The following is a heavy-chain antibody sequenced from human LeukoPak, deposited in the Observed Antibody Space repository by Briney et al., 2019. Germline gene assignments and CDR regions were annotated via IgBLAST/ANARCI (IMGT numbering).Heavy chain of an antibody. CDR2: IIPIFGTA. CDR3: ASRPLVGDLTHNWFDP. CDR1: GGTFSRYA. V-gene: IGHV1-69*01. Sequence: GSSVKVSCKASGGTFSRYAVSWVRQAPGQGLEWMGGIIPIFGTANYAQKFQGRVTITADESTSTAYMELSSLRSEDTAVYYCASRPLVGDLTHNWFDPWGQGTLVTVSS. D-gene: IGHD2-21*02. J-gene: IGHJ5*02.